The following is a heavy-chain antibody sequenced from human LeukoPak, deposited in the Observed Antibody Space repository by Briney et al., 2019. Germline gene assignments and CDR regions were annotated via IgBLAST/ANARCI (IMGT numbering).Heavy chain of an antibody. D-gene: IGHD3-10*01. CDR1: GGSISSCY. V-gene: IGHV4-4*07. J-gene: IGHJ4*02. CDR2: IYTSGST. CDR3: ARGVLTMVRGVTFDY. Sequence: SETQSLTCTVSGGSISSCYWSWIRQPAGKGLEWIGRIYTSGSTNYNPSLKSRVTMSVDTSKNQFSLKLSSVTAADTAVYYCARGVLTMVRGVTFDYWGQGTLVTVSS.